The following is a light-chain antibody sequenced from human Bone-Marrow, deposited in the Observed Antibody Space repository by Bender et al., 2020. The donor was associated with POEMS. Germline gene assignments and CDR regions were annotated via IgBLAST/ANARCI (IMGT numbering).Light chain of an antibody. Sequence: QSALTQPPSASGSPGQSVTISCTGASSDVGTSNYVSWYQQHPGKAPKLMIYDVTKRPSGVPDRFSGSKSGNTASLTVSGLQAEDEADYYCQSYDSSLSGYVFGTGTKVTVV. J-gene: IGLJ1*01. CDR2: DVT. V-gene: IGLV2-8*01. CDR3: QSYDSSLSGYV. CDR1: SSDVGTSNY.